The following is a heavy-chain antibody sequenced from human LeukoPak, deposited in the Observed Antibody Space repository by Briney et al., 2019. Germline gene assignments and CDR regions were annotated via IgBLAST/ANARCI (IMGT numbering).Heavy chain of an antibody. J-gene: IGHJ4*02. Sequence: PGGSLRLSCAASGFTFSSYGMHWVRQAPGKGLEWVAFIRYDGSNKYYADSVKGRFTISRDNSKNTLYLQMNSLRAEDTAVYYCAPYSGYDSGDFDYWGQGTPVTVSS. D-gene: IGHD5-12*01. CDR1: GFTFSSYG. CDR3: APYSGYDSGDFDY. V-gene: IGHV3-30*02. CDR2: IRYDGSNK.